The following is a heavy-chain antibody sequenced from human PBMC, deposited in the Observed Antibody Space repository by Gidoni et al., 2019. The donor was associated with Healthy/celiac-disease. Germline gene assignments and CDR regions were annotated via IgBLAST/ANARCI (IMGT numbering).Heavy chain of an antibody. CDR1: GYSISSGSY. J-gene: IGHJ4*02. V-gene: IGHV4-38-2*01. Sequence: QVQLQESGPGLVKPSEPLSLTCAVSGYSISSGSYWGWIRQPPGKGLEWIGSIYHSGSTYYNPSLKSRVTISVDTSKNQFSLKLSSVTAADTAVYYCASELVWGVIYYWGQGTLVTVSS. CDR2: IYHSGST. CDR3: ASELVWGVIYY. D-gene: IGHD3-10*01.